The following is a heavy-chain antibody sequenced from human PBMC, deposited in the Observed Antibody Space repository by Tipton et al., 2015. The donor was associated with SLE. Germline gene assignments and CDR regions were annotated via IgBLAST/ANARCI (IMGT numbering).Heavy chain of an antibody. J-gene: IGHJ6*03. Sequence: TLSLTCTVSGGSISSYYWSWIRQPPGKGLEWIGYIYTSGSTNYNPSLKSRVTISVDTSKNQFSLKLSSVTAADTAVYYCASLGKEPILNHGIAAAGTYYYYYMDVWGKGTTVTVSS. CDR3: ASLGKEPILNHGIAAAGTYYYYYMDV. CDR2: IYTSGST. V-gene: IGHV4-4*08. CDR1: GGSISSYY. D-gene: IGHD6-13*01.